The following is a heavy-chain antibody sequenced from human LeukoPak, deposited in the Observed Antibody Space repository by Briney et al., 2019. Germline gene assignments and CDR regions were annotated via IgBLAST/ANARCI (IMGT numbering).Heavy chain of an antibody. CDR3: TRNLGYCSSTSCYEGWFDP. J-gene: IGHJ5*02. Sequence: GGSLRLSCTASGFTFGDYAMSWVRQAPGKGLEWVGFLRSKAYGGTTEYAASVKGRFTISRDDSKSIAYLQMNSLKTEDTAVYFCTRNLGYCSSTSCYEGWFDPWGQGTLVTVSS. D-gene: IGHD2-2*01. CDR2: LRSKAYGGTT. V-gene: IGHV3-49*04. CDR1: GFTFGDYA.